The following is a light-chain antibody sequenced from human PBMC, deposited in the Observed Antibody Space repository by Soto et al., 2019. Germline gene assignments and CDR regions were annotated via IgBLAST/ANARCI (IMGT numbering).Light chain of an antibody. CDR3: QQYGSSLWT. CDR2: GAS. V-gene: IGKV3-20*01. Sequence: EIVLTQSPGTLSLSPGERATLSCRASQSVSSSYLAWYQQTPGQAPRLLIYGASSRATGIPDRFSGSGSGTDFTLTISRLEPEDFAVYYCQQYGSSLWTVGQGTKVEIK. J-gene: IGKJ1*01. CDR1: QSVSSSY.